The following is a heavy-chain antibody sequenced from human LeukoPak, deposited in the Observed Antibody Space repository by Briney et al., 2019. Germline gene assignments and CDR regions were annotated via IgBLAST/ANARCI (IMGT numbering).Heavy chain of an antibody. D-gene: IGHD3-9*01. CDR3: TTDRNDILTGYSHAFDI. J-gene: IGHJ3*02. CDR2: IKSKTDGGTT. Sequence: GGSLRLSCAASGFTLSNAWMSWVRQAPGKGLEWVGRIKSKTDGGTTDYAAPVKGRFTISRDDSKNTLYLTMNSLKTEDTAVYYCTTDRNDILTGYSHAFDIWGQGTMVTVSS. V-gene: IGHV3-15*01. CDR1: GFTLSNAW.